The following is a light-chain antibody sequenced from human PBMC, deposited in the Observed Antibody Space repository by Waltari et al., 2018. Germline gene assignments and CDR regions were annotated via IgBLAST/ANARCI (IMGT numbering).Light chain of an antibody. V-gene: IGKV3-15*01. J-gene: IGKJ4*01. CDR3: QQYYVWPPIT. Sequence: VLLTQSPASLSVSPGDTVILSCRASQSVRTNLVWYQQKAGQAPRTLIYGASTRASGVPSRFSGSGSETDFTLIISSLQSVDAAVYFCQQYYVWPPITFGGGTKLEI. CDR1: QSVRTN. CDR2: GAS.